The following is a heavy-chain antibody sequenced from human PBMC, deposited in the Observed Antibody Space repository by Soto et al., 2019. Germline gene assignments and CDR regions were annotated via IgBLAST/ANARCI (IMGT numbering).Heavy chain of an antibody. Sequence: QVQLQESGPRLVRPSGALSLTCSVSGASITSGHWWTWVRQSPGKGLEWIGEISDRGSAYSNPSLTSRVSLSVSKSQNQFSLRLTSVTAADTAIYYCTRSHHAMNGGSHDMALEDDLVAGMDVWGPGTTVTVSS. CDR2: ISDRGSA. J-gene: IGHJ6*02. CDR3: TRSHHAMNGGSHDMALEDDLVAGMDV. D-gene: IGHD3-3*01. CDR1: GASITSGHW. V-gene: IGHV4-4*02.